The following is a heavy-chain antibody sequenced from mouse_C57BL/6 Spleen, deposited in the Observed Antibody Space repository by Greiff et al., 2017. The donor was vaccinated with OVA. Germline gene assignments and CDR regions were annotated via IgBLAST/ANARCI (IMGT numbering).Heavy chain of an antibody. V-gene: IGHV1-50*01. CDR1: GYTFTSYW. J-gene: IGHJ3*01. CDR2: IDPSDSYT. D-gene: IGHD1-1*01. Sequence: QVQLQQPGAELVKPGASVKLSCKASGYTFTSYWMQWVKQRPGQGLEWIGEIDPSDSYTNYNQKFKGKATLTVDTSSSTAYMQLSSLTSEDSAVYYCARGYYCGSSTFAYWGQGTLVTVSA. CDR3: ARGYYCGSSTFAY.